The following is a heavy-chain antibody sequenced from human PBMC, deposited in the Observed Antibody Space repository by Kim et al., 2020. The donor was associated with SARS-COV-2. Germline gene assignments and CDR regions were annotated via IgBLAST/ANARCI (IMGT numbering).Heavy chain of an antibody. J-gene: IGHJ5*02. Sequence: GGSLRLSCAASGFTFSSYAMSWVRQAPGKGLEWVSAISGSGGSTYYADSVKGRFTISRDNSKNTLYLQMNSLRAEDTAVYYCAKTGYSSSWYSPFDPWGQGTLGTISS. D-gene: IGHD6-13*01. CDR1: GFTFSSYA. CDR3: AKTGYSSSWYSPFDP. V-gene: IGHV3-23*01. CDR2: ISGSGGST.